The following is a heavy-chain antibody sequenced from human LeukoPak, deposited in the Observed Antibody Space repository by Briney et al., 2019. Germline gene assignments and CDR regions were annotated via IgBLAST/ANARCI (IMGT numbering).Heavy chain of an antibody. CDR3: VRGPPNWGFDY. D-gene: IGHD7-27*01. Sequence: ASVTVSCKASGYTFTNYDINWVRQATGQGLEWMGWMGSNSGDTGYAQKFQDRVTMTRDTFISTAYMELNNVRSEDTAVYYCVRGPPNWGFDYWGQGTLVTVSS. CDR2: MGSNSGDT. CDR1: GYTFTNYD. V-gene: IGHV1-8*01. J-gene: IGHJ4*02.